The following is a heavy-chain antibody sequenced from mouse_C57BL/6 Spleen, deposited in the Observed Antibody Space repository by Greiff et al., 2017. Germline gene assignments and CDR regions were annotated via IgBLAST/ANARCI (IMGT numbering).Heavy chain of an antibody. CDR2: IDPSDSYT. CDR3: ARPINYYGSSPYWYLDV. V-gene: IGHV1-69*01. J-gene: IGHJ1*03. D-gene: IGHD1-1*01. Sequence: QVQLKQPGAELVMPGASVKLSCKASGYTFTSYWMHWVKQRPGQGLEWIGEIDPSDSYTNYNQKFKGKSTLTVDKSSSTAYMQLSSLTSEDSAVYYCARPINYYGSSPYWYLDVWGTGTTGTVSS. CDR1: GYTFTSYW.